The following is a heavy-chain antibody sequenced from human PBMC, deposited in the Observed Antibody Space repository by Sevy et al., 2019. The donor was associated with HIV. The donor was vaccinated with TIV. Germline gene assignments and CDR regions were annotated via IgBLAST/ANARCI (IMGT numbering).Heavy chain of an antibody. D-gene: IGHD4-17*01. CDR2: IYYSGST. V-gene: IGHV4-59*01. Sequence: SEILSLTCTVSGGSISSYYWSWIRQPPGKGLEWIGYIYYSGSTNYNPSLKSRVTISVDTSKNQFSLKLSSVTAADTAVYYCARATGLYYGDPYYFDYWGQGTLVTVSS. J-gene: IGHJ4*02. CDR3: ARATGLYYGDPYYFDY. CDR1: GGSISSYY.